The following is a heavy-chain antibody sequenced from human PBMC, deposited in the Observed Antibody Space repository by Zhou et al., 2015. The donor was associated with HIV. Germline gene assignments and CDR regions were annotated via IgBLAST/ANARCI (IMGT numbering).Heavy chain of an antibody. V-gene: IGHV1-69*12. J-gene: IGHJ4*02. CDR2: IIPIFGTA. Sequence: QVQLVQSGAEVKKPGSSVKVSCKASGGTFSSYAISWVRQAPGQGLEWVGGIIPIFGTANYAQKFQVRVTITADESTSTAYMELSSLRSEDTAVYYCARCGGDRGDVCACFDYWGQGTLVTVSS. D-gene: IGHD2-21*02. CDR3: ARCGGDRGDVCACFDY. CDR1: GGTFSSYA.